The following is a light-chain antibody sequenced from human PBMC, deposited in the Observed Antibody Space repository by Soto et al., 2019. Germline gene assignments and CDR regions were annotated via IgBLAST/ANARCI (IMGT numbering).Light chain of an antibody. CDR2: SNN. J-gene: IGLJ1*01. CDR3: AAWDDSLNGRV. V-gene: IGLV1-44*01. Sequence: QSVLTQPPSASGTPGQRVTISCSGGSSNIGSHPVNWYQQLPGTAPKLLISSNNQRPSGVPDRFSGSKSGTSASLAISGLQSEDEADYYCAAWDDSLNGRVFGTGTKVTVL. CDR1: SSNIGSHP.